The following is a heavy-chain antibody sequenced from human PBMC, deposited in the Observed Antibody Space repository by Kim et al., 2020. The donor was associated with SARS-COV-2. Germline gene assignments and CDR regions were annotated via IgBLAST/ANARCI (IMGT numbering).Heavy chain of an antibody. CDR3: ARDRRGYQYYYGMDV. CDR2: IYYSGST. D-gene: IGHD5-12*01. J-gene: IGHJ6*04. Sequence: SETLSLTCTVSGGSISSGGYYWSWIRQHPGQGLVWIGYIYYSGSTYYNPSLKSRVTITVDTSKNQFSLKLSSVTAAVTAVYYCARDRRGYQYYYGMDVWGKGTPVTVS. V-gene: IGHV4-31*03. CDR1: GGSISSGGYY.